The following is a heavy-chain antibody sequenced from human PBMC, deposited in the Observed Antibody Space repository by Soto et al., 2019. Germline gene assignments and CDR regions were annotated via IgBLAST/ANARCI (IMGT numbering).Heavy chain of an antibody. CDR2: IYSGGRN. V-gene: IGHV4-4*07. CDR3: ARIWGLPPLGYYYGMDV. CDR1: GGSISSFY. Sequence: PSETPSLTCTVSGGSISSFYWSWIRQPAGKGLEWIGRIYSGGRNNYNPSLKSRVTMSVDTSKNQFSLRLSSVTAADTAMYYCARIWGLPPLGYYYGMDVWGQGTTVTVSS. D-gene: IGHD3-16*01. J-gene: IGHJ6*02.